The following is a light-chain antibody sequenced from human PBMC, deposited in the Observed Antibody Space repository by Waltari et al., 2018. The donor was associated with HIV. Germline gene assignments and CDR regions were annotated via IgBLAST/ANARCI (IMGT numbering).Light chain of an antibody. V-gene: IGLV3-25*03. Sequence: SYDLTQPPSLSVSPGPTARLTCPGDAFPNQYAYWYHQKPGQAPVLVIYKDTERPSGIPERFSGSSSGTTVTLTISGVQAEDEADYYCQSADSSGTWVFGGGTKLTVL. CDR2: KDT. J-gene: IGLJ3*02. CDR1: AFPNQY. CDR3: QSADSSGTWV.